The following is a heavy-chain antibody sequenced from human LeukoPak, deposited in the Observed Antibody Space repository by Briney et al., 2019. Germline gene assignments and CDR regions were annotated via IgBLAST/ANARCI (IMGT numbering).Heavy chain of an antibody. CDR3: AREPEYYYDSSGYSQGG. J-gene: IGHJ4*02. CDR2: IYGGGST. CDR1: GFTVSSNY. V-gene: IGHV3-53*01. D-gene: IGHD3-22*01. Sequence: GGSLRLSCAASGFTVSSNYMNWVRQAPGKGLEWVSVIYGGGSTYYADSVKGRFTISRDNSKNTLYLQMNSLRAEDTAVYYCAREPEYYYDSSGYSQGGWGQGTLVTVSS.